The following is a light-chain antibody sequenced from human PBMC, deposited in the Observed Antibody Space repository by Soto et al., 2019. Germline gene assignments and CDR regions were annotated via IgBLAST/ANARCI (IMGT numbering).Light chain of an antibody. Sequence: QSALTQPASVSGSPGQSITIYCTGTSSDLGDYKYVSWYQQHPDKAPKLIIFVNSNRPSGVSTRFSGSKSGNRASLTISGLQAEDEADYYCSSYTSSDTPYVFGTGTKVTVL. V-gene: IGLV2-14*01. CDR2: VNS. CDR1: SSDLGDYKY. J-gene: IGLJ1*01. CDR3: SSYTSSDTPYV.